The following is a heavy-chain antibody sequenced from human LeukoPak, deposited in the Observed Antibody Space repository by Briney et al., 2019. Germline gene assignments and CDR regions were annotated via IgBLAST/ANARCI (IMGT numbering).Heavy chain of an antibody. D-gene: IGHD2-8*02. CDR2: ISGSGGST. V-gene: IGHV3-23*01. CDR1: GFTFSSYA. CDR3: AKDGAKLVKYYFDY. J-gene: IGHJ4*02. Sequence: GGSLRLSCAASGFTFSSYAMSWVRQAPGKGLEWVSTISGSGGSTYYADSVKGRFTISRDSSKNTLYLQMNSMRAEDTAVYYCAKDGAKLVKYYFDYWGQGTLVTVSS.